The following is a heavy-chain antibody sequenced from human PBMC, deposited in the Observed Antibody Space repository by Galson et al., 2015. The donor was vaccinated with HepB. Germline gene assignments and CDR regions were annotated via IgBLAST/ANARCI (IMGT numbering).Heavy chain of an antibody. D-gene: IGHD6-13*01. Sequence: SLRLSCAASGFTFSSYGMHWVRQAPGKGLEWVAVIWYDGSNKYYADSVKGRSTISRDNSKNTLYLQMNSLRAEDTAVYYCARSEQQLVLSGIDYWGQGTLVTVSS. CDR2: IWYDGSNK. CDR1: GFTFSSYG. J-gene: IGHJ4*02. V-gene: IGHV3-33*08. CDR3: ARSEQQLVLSGIDY.